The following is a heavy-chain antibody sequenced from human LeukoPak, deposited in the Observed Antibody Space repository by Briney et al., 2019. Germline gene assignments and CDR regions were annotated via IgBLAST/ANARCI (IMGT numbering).Heavy chain of an antibody. Sequence: GGSLRLSCGASGFTFRSHWMHWVRQPPGKGLVWVSRISSDGSSTSYAESVKGRFSISRDNAKNTLYLQMNSLRAEDTAVYYCARDLGGVTDYWGQGTLVTVSS. CDR1: GFTFRSHW. D-gene: IGHD2-21*02. V-gene: IGHV3-74*01. CDR3: ARDLGGVTDY. CDR2: ISSDGSST. J-gene: IGHJ4*02.